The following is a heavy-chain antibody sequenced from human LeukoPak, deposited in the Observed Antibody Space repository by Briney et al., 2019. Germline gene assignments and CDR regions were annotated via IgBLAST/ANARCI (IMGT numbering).Heavy chain of an antibody. CDR2: IRTKPNAYAT. J-gene: IGHJ4*02. V-gene: IGHV3-73*01. D-gene: IGHD2-2*01. Sequence: PGGSLRLSCAASGFTFRDSALHWVRQAPGKALEWAGHIRTKPNAYATSYAASVKGRFTISRDDSKDTTYLQMIRLKTEDSAVYFCTRQEDTAMYFDFWGQGALVTVS. CDR1: GFTFRDSA. CDR3: TRQEDTAMYFDF.